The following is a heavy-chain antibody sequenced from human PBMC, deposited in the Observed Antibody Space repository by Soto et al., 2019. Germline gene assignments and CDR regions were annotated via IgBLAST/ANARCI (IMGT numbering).Heavy chain of an antibody. CDR3: ASREPYYYDSSGYYYLGAFDI. CDR2: ISGSGVST. D-gene: IGHD3-22*01. J-gene: IGHJ3*02. V-gene: IGHV3-23*01. Sequence: PGGSLGLSCAASGFTFSSYAMSWVRQAPGKGLEWVSAISGSGVSTYYADSVKGRFTISRDNSKNTLYLQMNSLRAEDTAVYYCASREPYYYDSSGYYYLGAFDIWGQGTMVTVSS. CDR1: GFTFSSYA.